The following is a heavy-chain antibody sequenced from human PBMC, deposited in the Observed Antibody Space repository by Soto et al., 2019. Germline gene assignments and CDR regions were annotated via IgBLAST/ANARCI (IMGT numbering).Heavy chain of an antibody. J-gene: IGHJ3*01. V-gene: IGHV3-53*01. CDR1: GFTVSSNY. CDR3: ARDFQIG. CDR2: IYSGGST. Sequence: EVQLVESGGGXXXXXXXLRLSCAASGFTVSSNYMSWVRQAPGKGLEWVSVIYSGGSTYYADSVKGRFTISRDNSKNTLYLQMNSLGAEDTAVYYCARDFQIGWGQGTMVTVSS.